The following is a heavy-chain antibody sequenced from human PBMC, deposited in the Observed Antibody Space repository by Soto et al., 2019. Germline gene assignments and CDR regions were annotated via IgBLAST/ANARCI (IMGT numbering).Heavy chain of an antibody. Sequence: SETLSLTCTVSGGSISSSSYYWGWIRQPPGKGLEWIGSIYYSGSTYYNPSLKSRVTISVDTSKNQFSLKLGSVTAADTAVYYCARQDSSPPDAFDIWGQGTMVTVSS. CDR2: IYYSGST. D-gene: IGHD6-13*01. CDR1: GGSISSSSYY. CDR3: ARQDSSPPDAFDI. V-gene: IGHV4-39*01. J-gene: IGHJ3*02.